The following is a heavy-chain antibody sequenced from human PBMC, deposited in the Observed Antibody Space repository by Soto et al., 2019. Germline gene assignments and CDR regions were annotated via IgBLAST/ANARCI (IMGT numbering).Heavy chain of an antibody. V-gene: IGHV1-69*12. Sequence: QVQLAQSGAEVKKPGTSVRVSCKTSGGTFGTSTFTWVRQAPGQGLEWRGGLTPIVGGANYAQKFQDRITIDANESTSTAYMELSSLSSDDTAVYYCARAWRRGTTMSRRGFDIWGQGTTVTVSS. CDR3: ARAWRRGTTMSRRGFDI. CDR1: GGTFGTST. J-gene: IGHJ3*02. CDR2: LTPIVGGA. D-gene: IGHD3-22*01.